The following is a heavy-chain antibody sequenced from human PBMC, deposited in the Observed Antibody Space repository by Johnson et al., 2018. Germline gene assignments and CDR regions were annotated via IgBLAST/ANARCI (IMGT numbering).Heavy chain of an antibody. CDR3: ARGPSSIAARPPVVIYYGMDV. D-gene: IGHD6-6*01. V-gene: IGHV4-34*01. CDR1: GGSFSGYY. J-gene: IGHJ6*02. Sequence: QVQLQQWGAGLLKPSETLSLTCAVYGGSFSGYYWSWIRQPPGKGLEWIGEINHSGSTNYNPSLKSRVTISVDTSKNQFSLKMSSVTAADTAVYYCARGPSSIAARPPVVIYYGMDVWGQGTTVTVSS. CDR2: INHSGST.